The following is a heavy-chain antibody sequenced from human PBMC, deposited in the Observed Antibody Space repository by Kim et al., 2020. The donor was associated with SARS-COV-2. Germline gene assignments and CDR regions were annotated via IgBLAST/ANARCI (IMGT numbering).Heavy chain of an antibody. CDR3: AREGDDFWSGLYYYYYGMDV. Sequence: GRFTISRDNAKNSLYLQMTSLRAEDTAVYYCAREGDDFWSGLYYYYYGMDVWGQGTTVTVSS. V-gene: IGHV3-48*03. J-gene: IGHJ6*02. D-gene: IGHD3-3*01.